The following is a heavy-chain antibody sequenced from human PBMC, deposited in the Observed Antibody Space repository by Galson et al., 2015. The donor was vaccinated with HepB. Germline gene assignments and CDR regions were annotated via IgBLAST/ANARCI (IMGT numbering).Heavy chain of an antibody. CDR2: ISAYNGNT. J-gene: IGHJ4*02. V-gene: IGHV1-18*01. D-gene: IGHD3-9*01. Sequence: SVKVSCKASGYTFTSYAMHWVRQAPGQRLEWMGWISAYNGNTNYAQKLQGRVTMTTDTSTSTAYMELRSLRSDDTAVYYCARVEAYYDILTGYYLGLVYFDYWGQGTLVTVSS. CDR1: GYTFTSYA. CDR3: ARVEAYYDILTGYYLGLVYFDY.